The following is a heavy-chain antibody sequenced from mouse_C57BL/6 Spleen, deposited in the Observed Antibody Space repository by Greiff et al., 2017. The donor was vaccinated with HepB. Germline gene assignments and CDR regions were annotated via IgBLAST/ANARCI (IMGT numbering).Heavy chain of an antibody. CDR2: INPNNGGT. CDR3: ATLYYDYDGALAWFAY. D-gene: IGHD2-4*01. V-gene: IGHV1-26*01. J-gene: IGHJ3*01. CDR1: GYTFTDYY. Sequence: VQLQQSGPELVKPGASVKISCKASGYTFTDYYMNWVKQSQGKSLEWIGDINPNNGGTSYNQKFKGKATLTVDKSSSTAYMALRRLTSEDSAVYYCATLYYDYDGALAWFAYWGQGTLVTVSA.